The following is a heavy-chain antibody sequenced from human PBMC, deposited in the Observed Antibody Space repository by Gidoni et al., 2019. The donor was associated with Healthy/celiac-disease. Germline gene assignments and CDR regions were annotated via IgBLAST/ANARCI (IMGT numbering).Heavy chain of an antibody. CDR2: SNAGNGNT. CDR3: AAGGGDGATIDY. Sequence: QVQLVQSGAEVKKPGASVKVSCKASGYTFTSYAMHGVRQAPEQRLEWMGWSNAGNGNTKNSQGFQGRVTITREKSASTAYMELSSLRSEDMAVYYGAAGGGDGATIDYWGQGTLVTVSS. J-gene: IGHJ4*02. V-gene: IGHV1-3*02. CDR1: GYTFTSYA. D-gene: IGHD3-16*01.